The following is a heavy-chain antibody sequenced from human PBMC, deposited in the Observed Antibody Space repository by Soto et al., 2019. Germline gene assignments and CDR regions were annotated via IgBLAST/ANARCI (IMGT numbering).Heavy chain of an antibody. CDR3: ARGYYDSRGQSNTFDI. V-gene: IGHV4-59*01. Sequence: SETLSLTCTVSGASISSSYWSWIRQSPGKGLEWIGYVHYSGSTKYNPSLKSRVTISVDTSKNQFSLKLSSVTAADTAVYYCARGYYDSRGQSNTFDIWGQGTMVTVSS. CDR2: VHYSGST. J-gene: IGHJ3*02. D-gene: IGHD3-22*01. CDR1: GASISSSY.